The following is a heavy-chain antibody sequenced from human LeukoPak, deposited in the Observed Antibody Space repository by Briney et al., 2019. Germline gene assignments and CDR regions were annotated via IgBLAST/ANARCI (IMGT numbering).Heavy chain of an antibody. CDR3: VRAHSIHDYHYGIDV. V-gene: IGHV3-64*01. D-gene: IGHD3-3*01. CDR1: GFTFSDFA. CDR2: ISSNGISP. J-gene: IGHJ6*02. Sequence: GGSLRLSCAASGFTFSDFAMHWLRQAPGKGLEYVSTISSNGISPYYANSVKGRFTISRDNYMNMMYLQMGSLRDDDTAVYYCVRAHSIHDYHYGIDVWGHGPTVTVSS.